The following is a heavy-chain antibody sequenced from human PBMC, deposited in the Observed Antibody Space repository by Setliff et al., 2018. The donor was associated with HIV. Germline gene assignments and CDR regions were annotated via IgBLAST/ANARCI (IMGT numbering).Heavy chain of an antibody. V-gene: IGHV1-46*01. CDR2: INPSGGST. D-gene: IGHD3-10*01. Sequence: ASVKVSCKTSGYTFTSYHIHWVRQAPGLGLEWMGIINPSGGSTSYAQKFQGRVTMTRDTSTSTVYMELSSLTTEDTAVYYCARALKRWFGDGDLDVWGRGITVPVS. CDR3: ARALKRWFGDGDLDV. CDR1: GYTFTSYH. J-gene: IGHJ6*03.